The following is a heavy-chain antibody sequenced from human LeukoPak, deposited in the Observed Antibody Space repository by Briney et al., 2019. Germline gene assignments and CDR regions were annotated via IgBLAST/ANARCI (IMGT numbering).Heavy chain of an antibody. V-gene: IGHV1-69*05. J-gene: IGHJ3*02. CDR2: IIPIFGTA. D-gene: IGHD3-22*01. Sequence: SVKVSCKASGGTFSSYAISWVRQAPGRGLEWMGGIIPIFGTANYAQKFQGRITITTDESTSTAYMEPSSLRSEDTAVYYCARDRSRTFTMIEHDAFDIWGQGTMVTVSS. CDR3: ARDRSRTFTMIEHDAFDI. CDR1: GGTFSSYA.